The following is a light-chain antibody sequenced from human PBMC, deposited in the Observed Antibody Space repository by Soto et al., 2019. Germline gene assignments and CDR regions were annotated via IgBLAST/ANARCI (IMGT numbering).Light chain of an antibody. CDR1: HGVXSH. V-gene: IGKV3-11*01. Sequence: LTQSASTLSLSLGERSTLSCRASHGVXSHFHWYEAKPGQPPRFVXDNASNRETGSPARLSGSGSGTDFTLTISSIEPEDFAVYYFQQRSGGTCTFGPGTNVDI. J-gene: IGKJ3*01. CDR2: NAS. CDR3: QQRSGGTCT.